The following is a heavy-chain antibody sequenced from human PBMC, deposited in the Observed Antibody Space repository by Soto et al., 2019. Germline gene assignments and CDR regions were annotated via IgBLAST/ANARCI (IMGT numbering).Heavy chain of an antibody. CDR3: ARGRESIATMHFLRSHDDY. D-gene: IGHD3-3*02. Sequence: QVQLVQSGAEVKKPGSSVKVSCKASGGTFSSYAISWVRQAPGQGLEWMGGVIPIFGTANYAQKFQGRATITADDXXSXAXXELSSLRSEDTAVYYCARGRESIATMHFLRSHDDYWGQGTLVTVSS. CDR2: VIPIFGTA. V-gene: IGHV1-69*12. CDR1: GGTFSSYA. J-gene: IGHJ4*02.